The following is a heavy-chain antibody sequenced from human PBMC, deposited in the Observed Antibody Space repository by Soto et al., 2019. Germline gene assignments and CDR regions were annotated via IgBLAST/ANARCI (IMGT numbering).Heavy chain of an antibody. J-gene: IGHJ3*02. D-gene: IGHD1-20*01. CDR3: ARERYNWNDVAPGAFDI. Sequence: QVQLVESGGGVVQPGRSLRLSCAASGFTFSRYGMHWVRQAPGKGLEWVAVIWYDGSNRYYADSVKGRFTISRDNSKNALYLQMNSLGAEDTAVYYCARERYNWNDVAPGAFDIWGQGTMVTVSS. V-gene: IGHV3-33*01. CDR1: GFTFSRYG. CDR2: IWYDGSNR.